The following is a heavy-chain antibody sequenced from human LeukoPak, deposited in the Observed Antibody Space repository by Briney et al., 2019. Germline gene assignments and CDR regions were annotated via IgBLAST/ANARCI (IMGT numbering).Heavy chain of an antibody. V-gene: IGHV4-34*01. CDR3: AREWQWLVTYYFDY. D-gene: IGHD6-19*01. J-gene: IGHJ4*02. CDR2: INHSGST. CDR1: GGSFSGYY. Sequence: KPSETLSLTGAVYGGSFSGYYWSWIRQPPGKGLEWIGEINHSGSTNYNPSLKSRVTISVDTSKNQFSLKLSSVTAADTAVYYCAREWQWLVTYYFDYWGQGTLVTVSS.